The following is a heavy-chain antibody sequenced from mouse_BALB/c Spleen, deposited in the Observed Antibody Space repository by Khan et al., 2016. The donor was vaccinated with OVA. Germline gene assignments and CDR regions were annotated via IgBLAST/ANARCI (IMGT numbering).Heavy chain of an antibody. D-gene: IGHD1-1*02. V-gene: IGHV1S41*01. Sequence: DLVTPGASVKLSCKASGYTFTSYWINWIKQRPGQGLEWIGRIAPGSGSIYYNEMFKDKATLTVDTSSSTAYIQLHRLSSEDSAVYFWARAIGGKVLLDYRGKGTTLTVSS. CDR1: GYTFTSYW. CDR3: ARAIGGKVLLDY. J-gene: IGHJ2*01. CDR2: IAPGSGSI.